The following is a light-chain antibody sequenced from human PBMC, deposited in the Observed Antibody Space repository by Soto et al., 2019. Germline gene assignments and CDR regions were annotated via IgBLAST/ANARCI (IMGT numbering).Light chain of an antibody. Sequence: SSELTQPPSVSVSPGQTASITCSGDKLGDKYACWYQQKPGQSPLVVIYADTKRPSGIPERFSGSNSGNTATLTISGTQAMDEADYYCQAWDSSLVVFGGGTKLTVL. CDR1: KLGDKY. CDR3: QAWDSSLVV. V-gene: IGLV3-1*01. J-gene: IGLJ2*01. CDR2: ADT.